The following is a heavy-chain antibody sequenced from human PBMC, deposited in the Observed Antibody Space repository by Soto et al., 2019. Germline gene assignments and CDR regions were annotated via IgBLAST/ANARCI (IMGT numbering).Heavy chain of an antibody. CDR2: ISGSGGST. D-gene: IGHD1-26*01. J-gene: IGHJ4*02. CDR3: AKGRGNRVGATDPFDS. Sequence: EVQLLESGGGLVQPGGSLRLSSAASGFTFISYAMSWVRQAPGKGLEWVSAISGSGGSTYYADSVKGRFTISRDNSNNTLYLQMKSLRAEDTAVYYCAKGRGNRVGATDPFDSWGQGTLVTVSS. V-gene: IGHV3-23*01. CDR1: GFTFISYA.